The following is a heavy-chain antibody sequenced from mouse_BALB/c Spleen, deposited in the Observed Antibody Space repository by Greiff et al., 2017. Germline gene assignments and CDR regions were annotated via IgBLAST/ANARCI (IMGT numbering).Heavy chain of an antibody. CDR1: GFTFSSYT. V-gene: IGHV5-12-2*01. CDR2: ISNGGGST. Sequence: EVMLVASGGGLVQPGGSLKLSCAASGFTFSSYTMSWVRQTPEKRLEWVAYISNGGGSTYYPDTVKGRFTISRDNAKNTLYLQMSILKSEDTAMYYCARHIYGNYAMDYWGQGTSVTVSS. D-gene: IGHD2-1*01. CDR3: ARHIYGNYAMDY. J-gene: IGHJ4*01.